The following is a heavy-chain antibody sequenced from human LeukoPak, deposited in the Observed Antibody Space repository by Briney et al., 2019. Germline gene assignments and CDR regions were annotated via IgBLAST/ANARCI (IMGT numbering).Heavy chain of an antibody. CDR1: GGSISSGSYY. CDR2: IYYSGST. J-gene: IGHJ4*02. D-gene: IGHD6-13*01. CDR3: ARSLGHWAYSSSWSPFDY. Sequence: PSETLSLTCTVSGGSISSGSYYWGWIRQPPGKGLEWIGSIYYSGSTYYNPSLKSRVTISVDTSKNQFSLKLSSVTAADTAVYYCARSLGHWAYSSSWSPFDYWGQGALVTVSS. V-gene: IGHV4-39*01.